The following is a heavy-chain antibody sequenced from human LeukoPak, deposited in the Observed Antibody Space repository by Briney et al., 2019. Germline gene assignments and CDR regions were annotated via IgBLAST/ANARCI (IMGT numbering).Heavy chain of an antibody. Sequence: PGGSLRLSCAASGFTFSNYAMSWVRQAPGKGLEWVSTISNTGSDRYYADSVKGRFTISRDNSENTLYLQMNNLRVEDTAIHYCAKARYPDYGWGGPLFMDVGGKGPRAPVS. D-gene: IGHD3-10*01. CDR2: ISNTGSDR. CDR1: GFTFSNYA. CDR3: AKARYPDYGWGGPLFMDV. V-gene: IGHV3-23*01. J-gene: IGHJ6*04.